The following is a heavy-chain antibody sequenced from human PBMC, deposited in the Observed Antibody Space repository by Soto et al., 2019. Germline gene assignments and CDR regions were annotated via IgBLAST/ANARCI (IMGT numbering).Heavy chain of an antibody. CDR1: GDSINSGDYY. Sequence: SETLSLTCTVSGDSINSGDYYWIWIRHPPGKGLEWIGYIFYNGSTYYNPSLKSRVIISVDTSKNKFSLKLTSETAADTAVYYCARAGQYCSSTSCHTWSPYYYSGLDVWGPGTTVTVSS. CDR3: ARAGQYCSSTSCHTWSPYYYSGLDV. CDR2: IFYNGST. D-gene: IGHD2-2*02. J-gene: IGHJ6*02. V-gene: IGHV4-30-4*01.